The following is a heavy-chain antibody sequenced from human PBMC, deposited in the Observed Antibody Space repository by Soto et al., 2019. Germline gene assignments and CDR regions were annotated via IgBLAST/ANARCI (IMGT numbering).Heavy chain of an antibody. D-gene: IGHD3-10*01. CDR3: AKDWPMVRGVIPPSSRPPAFFDY. CDR2: ISGSGGST. CDR1: GFTFSSYA. Sequence: GGSLRLSCAASGFTFSSYAMSWVRQAPGKGLEWVSAISGSGGSTYYADSVKGRFTISRDNSKNTLYLQMNSLRAEDTAVYYCAKDWPMVRGVIPPSSRPPAFFDYWGQGTLVTVSS. V-gene: IGHV3-23*01. J-gene: IGHJ4*02.